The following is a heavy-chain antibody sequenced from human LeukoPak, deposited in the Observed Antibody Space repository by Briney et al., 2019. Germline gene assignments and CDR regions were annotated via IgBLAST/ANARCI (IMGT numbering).Heavy chain of an antibody. CDR2: TSWNSGSI. Sequence: PAMSLSCSSAAYVFTYDDFAMHCVPPAQGQGLEWVSGTSWNSGSIGHADSVNGPFTISRDNAKNSLYLQMNSLRAEDTALYYCAKDKVPSWAGTFDGMDVWGQGTTVTVSS. D-gene: IGHD6-19*01. CDR1: VFTYDDFA. V-gene: IGHV3-9*01. CDR3: AKDKVPSWAGTFDGMDV. J-gene: IGHJ6*02.